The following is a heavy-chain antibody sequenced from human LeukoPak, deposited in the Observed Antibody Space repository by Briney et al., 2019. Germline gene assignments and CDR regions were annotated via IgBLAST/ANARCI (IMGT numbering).Heavy chain of an antibody. CDR3: ARAQTMFWEFDGFDI. V-gene: IGHV4-39*01. D-gene: IGHD3-10*02. CDR2: IYYSGST. Sequence: SETLSLTCTVSGGSISSSSYYWGWIRQPPGKGLEWIGSIYYSGSTYYNPSLKSRVTISVDTSKNQFSLKLSSVTAADTAVYYCARAQTMFWEFDGFDIWGRGTKVTVSS. CDR1: GGSISSSSYY. J-gene: IGHJ3*02.